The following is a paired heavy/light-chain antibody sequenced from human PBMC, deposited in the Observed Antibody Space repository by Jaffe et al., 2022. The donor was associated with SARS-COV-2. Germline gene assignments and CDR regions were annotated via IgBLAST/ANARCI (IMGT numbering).Heavy chain of an antibody. V-gene: IGHV3-49*05. Sequence: EVQLVESGGALVNPGRSLRLSCTTSGFTFGDYSISWFRQAPGKGLEWVGSIRTKASRGATEYAASVKDRFGISRDDSKSIAYLQMSSLKMEDTAIYYCTRGRVQPDYWGQGTVVTVSS. J-gene: IGHJ4*02. D-gene: IGHD1-1*01. CDR3: TRGRVQPDY. CDR1: GFTFGDYS. CDR2: IRTKASRGAT.
Light chain of an antibody. Sequence: QSALTQPASVSGSPGQSITISCTGTSSDVGSYNFVSWYQHHPGKAPKLIISDVSNRPSGISNRFSGSKSGNTASLTISGLQAEDEADYYCTSYTSSSTLVLGGGTKLTVL. CDR3: TSYTSSSTLV. J-gene: IGLJ2*01. CDR1: SSDVGSYNF. V-gene: IGLV2-14*03. CDR2: DVS.